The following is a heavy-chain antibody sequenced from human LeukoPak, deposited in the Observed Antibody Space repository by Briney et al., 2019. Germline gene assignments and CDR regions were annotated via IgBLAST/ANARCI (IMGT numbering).Heavy chain of an antibody. CDR2: VIPIFGTA. D-gene: IGHD3-10*01. V-gene: IGHV1-69*05. J-gene: IGHJ5*02. CDR3: AREVVTMVRGVMIRGVNWFDP. Sequence: SVKVSCKASGGTFSSYAISWVRQAPGQGLEWMGGVIPIFGTANYAQKFQGRVTITTDESTSTAYMELSSLRSEDTAVYYCAREVVTMVRGVMIRGVNWFDPWGQGTLVTVSS. CDR1: GGTFSSYA.